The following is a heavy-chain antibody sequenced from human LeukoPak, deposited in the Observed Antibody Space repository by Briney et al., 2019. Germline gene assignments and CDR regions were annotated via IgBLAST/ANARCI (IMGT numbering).Heavy chain of an antibody. D-gene: IGHD3-22*01. CDR3: ARASGYRDQYYYYGMDV. CDR2: IWYDGSNK. J-gene: IGHJ6*02. CDR1: GFTFSSYG. V-gene: IGHV3-33*01. Sequence: GGSLRLSCAASGFTFSSYGMHWVRQAPGKGLEWVAVIWYDGSNKYYADSVKGRFTISRDNSKNTLYLQMNSLRAEDTAVYYCARASGYRDQYYYYGMDVWGQGTTVTVSS.